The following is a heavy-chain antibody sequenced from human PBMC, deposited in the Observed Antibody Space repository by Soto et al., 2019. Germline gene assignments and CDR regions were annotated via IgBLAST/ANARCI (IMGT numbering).Heavy chain of an antibody. J-gene: IGHJ4*02. D-gene: IGHD3-16*02. Sequence: ASVKVSCKASGGTFSSYAISWVRQAPGQGLEWMGGIIPIFGTANYAQKFQGRVTITADESTSTAYMELSSLRSEDTAVYYCARDHGGQYDYVWGSYRYLFDYWGQGTLVTVS. CDR1: GGTFSSYA. V-gene: IGHV1-69*13. CDR3: ARDHGGQYDYVWGSYRYLFDY. CDR2: IIPIFGTA.